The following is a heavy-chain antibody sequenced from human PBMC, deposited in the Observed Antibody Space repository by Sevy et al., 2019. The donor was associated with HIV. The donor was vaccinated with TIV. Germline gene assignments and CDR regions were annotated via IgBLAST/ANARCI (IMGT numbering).Heavy chain of an antibody. CDR3: ARLALLWFGELPHGFDY. CDR1: GGSISSSSYY. Sequence: SETLSLTCTVSGGSISSSSYYWGWIRQPPGKGLEWIGSIYYSGSTYYNPSLKSRVTISVDTSKNQFSLKLSPVTVADTAVYYCARLALLWFGELPHGFDYWGQGTLVTVSS. CDR2: IYYSGST. J-gene: IGHJ4*02. V-gene: IGHV4-39*01. D-gene: IGHD3-10*01.